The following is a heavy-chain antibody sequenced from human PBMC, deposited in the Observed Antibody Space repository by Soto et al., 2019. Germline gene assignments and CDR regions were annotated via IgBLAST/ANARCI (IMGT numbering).Heavy chain of an antibody. CDR3: ARTLFSSGWGNWFDP. J-gene: IGHJ5*02. V-gene: IGHV2-70*01. D-gene: IGHD6-19*01. CDR2: IDWDDDK. CDR1: GFSLSTSGMC. Sequence: GSGPTLVNPTQTLTLTCTFSGFSLSTSGMCVSWIRQPPGKALEWLALIDWDDDKYYSTSLKTRLTISKDTSKNQVVLTMTNMDPVDTATYYCARTLFSSGWGNWFDPWGQGTLVTVSS.